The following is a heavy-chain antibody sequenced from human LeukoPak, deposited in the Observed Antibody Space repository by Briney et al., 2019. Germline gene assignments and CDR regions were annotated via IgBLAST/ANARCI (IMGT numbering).Heavy chain of an antibody. V-gene: IGHV3-23*01. Sequence: HPGGSLRLSCAASGFTFSSYAMSWVRQAPGKGLEWVSAISGGGGSTYYADSVKGRFTISRDNSKNTLYLQMNSLRAEDTALYYCAKDMSALLDIAAALDYWGQGTLVTVSS. D-gene: IGHD6-13*01. J-gene: IGHJ4*02. CDR3: AKDMSALLDIAAALDY. CDR2: ISGGGGST. CDR1: GFTFSSYA.